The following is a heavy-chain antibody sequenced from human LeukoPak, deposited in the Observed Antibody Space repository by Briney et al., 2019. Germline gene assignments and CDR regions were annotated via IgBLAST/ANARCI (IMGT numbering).Heavy chain of an antibody. J-gene: IGHJ5*02. CDR2: ISYDGSNK. D-gene: IGHD6-13*01. V-gene: IGHV3-30*18. CDR1: GFTFSSYG. Sequence: PGGSLRLSCAASGFTFSSYGMHWVRQAPGKGLEWVAVISYDGSNKYYADSVKGRFNISRDNSKNTLYLQMNSLRAEDTAVYYCAKDSSSRARGWFDPWGQGTLVTVSS. CDR3: AKDSSSRARGWFDP.